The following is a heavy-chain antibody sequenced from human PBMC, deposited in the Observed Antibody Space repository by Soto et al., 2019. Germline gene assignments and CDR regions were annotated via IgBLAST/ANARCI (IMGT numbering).Heavy chain of an antibody. CDR2: IRDKGHSYTA. J-gene: IGHJ3*01. V-gene: IGHV3-72*01. Sequence: GGSLRLSCAASGFTFSDHYMDWVRQAPGRGLEWVGRIRDKGHSYTAEYAASLKGRFSISRDDSKNSLYLQVNSLKIEDTAVYFCARVAPEAAANRYSIDVWGQGTVVTVSS. CDR1: GFTFSDHY. CDR3: ARVAPEAAANRYSIDV. D-gene: IGHD5-12*01.